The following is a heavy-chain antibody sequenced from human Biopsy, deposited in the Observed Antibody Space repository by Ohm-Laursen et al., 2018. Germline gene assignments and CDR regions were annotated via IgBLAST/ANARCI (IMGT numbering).Heavy chain of an antibody. CDR1: GGTFSNYA. CDR2: IIPMFGTA. J-gene: IGHJ4*02. CDR3: ARGPHSGSHSCFDY. D-gene: IGHD1-26*01. V-gene: IGHV1-69*13. Sequence: SVKDSCNAPGGTFSNYAVSWVRQAPGQGLEWMGGIIPMFGTANYAQMFQGRVTISADESTSTSYMELSSLTTEDTAIYYCARGPHSGSHSCFDYWGRGPLVTVSS.